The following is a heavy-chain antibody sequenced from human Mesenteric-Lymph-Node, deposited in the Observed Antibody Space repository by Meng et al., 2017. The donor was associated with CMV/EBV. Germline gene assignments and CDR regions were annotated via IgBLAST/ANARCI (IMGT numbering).Heavy chain of an antibody. CDR2: IYYSGST. J-gene: IGHJ4*02. V-gene: IGHV4-39*07. CDR3: ARDRNDIVLMVYANHPYYFDY. CDR1: GGSISSSSYY. D-gene: IGHD2-8*01. Sequence: SETLSLTCTVSGGSISSSSYYWGWIRQPPGKGREGIGSIYYSGSTYYNPSLKSRVTRSVDTSKNQFSLKLSSVTAADTAVYYCARDRNDIVLMVYANHPYYFDYWGQGTLVTVSS.